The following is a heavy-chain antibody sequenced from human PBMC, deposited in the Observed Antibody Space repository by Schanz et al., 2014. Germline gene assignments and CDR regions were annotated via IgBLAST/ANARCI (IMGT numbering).Heavy chain of an antibody. CDR2: VFYTGTT. J-gene: IGHJ4*02. CDR1: GGSINSNSYY. Sequence: QLQLQESGPGLVKPSETPSLICSVSGGSINSNSYYWGWIRQPPGKGLEWIGNVFYTGTTYTNPSLRSRPPLSVDTSNNQSSLKLTSVTAADTAVYFCARHGPLAGIPLDYWGRGTLVTVSS. V-gene: IGHV4-39*01. D-gene: IGHD6-19*01. CDR3: ARHGPLAGIPLDY.